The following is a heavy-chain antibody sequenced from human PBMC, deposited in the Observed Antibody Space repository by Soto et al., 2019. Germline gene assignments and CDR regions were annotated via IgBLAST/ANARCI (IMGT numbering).Heavy chain of an antibody. Sequence: DVQLAQSGAEVKKPGESLRITCEASGYSLTTYWISWVRQMPGKGLEWMGAIDPRDSYTKYSPSFQGHVTISVDKSISTAYLQWNSLKASDTAIYYCAREKSDLELFNWLDPWGQGTLVTVSS. CDR1: GYSLTTYW. D-gene: IGHD1-7*01. J-gene: IGHJ5*02. CDR3: AREKSDLELFNWLDP. CDR2: IDPRDSYT. V-gene: IGHV5-10-1*03.